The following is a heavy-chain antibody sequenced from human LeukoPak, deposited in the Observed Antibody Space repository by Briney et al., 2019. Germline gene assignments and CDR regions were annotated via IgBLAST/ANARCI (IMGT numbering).Heavy chain of an antibody. V-gene: IGHV3-30-3*01. CDR2: ISYDGSNK. D-gene: IGHD2-2*02. J-gene: IGHJ4*02. CDR3: AREGGGYCSSTSCYNQYYFDY. Sequence: GGSLRLSCAASGFTFSSYAMHWVRQAPGKGLEWVAVISYDGSNKYYADSVKGRFTISRDNSKNTLYLQMNSLRAEDTAVYYCAREGGGYCSSTSCYNQYYFDYWGQGTLVTLSS. CDR1: GFTFSSYA.